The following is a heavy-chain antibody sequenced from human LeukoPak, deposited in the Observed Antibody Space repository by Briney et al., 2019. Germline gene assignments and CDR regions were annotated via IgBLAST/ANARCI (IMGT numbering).Heavy chain of an antibody. V-gene: IGHV3-53*01. Sequence: GGSLRLSCVASGFIVSSNCMSWVRQAPGKGLEWVSFIYSGGSTYYADSVKGRFTISRDNSKNTLYLQMNSLRAEDTAVYYCARRAGDYSHPYDYWGQGTLVTVSP. CDR2: IYSGGST. D-gene: IGHD3-22*01. CDR1: GFIVSSNC. CDR3: ARRAGDYSHPYDY. J-gene: IGHJ4*02.